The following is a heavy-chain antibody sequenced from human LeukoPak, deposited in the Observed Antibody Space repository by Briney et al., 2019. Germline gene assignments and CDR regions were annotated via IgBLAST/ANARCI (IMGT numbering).Heavy chain of an antibody. CDR2: IYYSGST. J-gene: IGHJ5*02. D-gene: IGHD3-16*01. CDR1: GGSISSSSYY. Sequence: PSETLSLTCTVSGGSISSSSYYWGWIRQPPGKGLEWIGSIYYSGSTYYNPSLKSRVTISVDTSKNQFSLKLSSVTAADTAVYYCARHSMILWGTLESWFDPWGQGTLVTVSS. CDR3: ARHSMILWGTLESWFDP. V-gene: IGHV4-39*01.